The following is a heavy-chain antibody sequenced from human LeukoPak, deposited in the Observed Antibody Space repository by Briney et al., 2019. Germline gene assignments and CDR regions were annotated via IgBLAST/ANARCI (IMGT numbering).Heavy chain of an antibody. CDR1: GGSISSYY. Sequence: SETLSLTCTVSGGSISSYYWSWIRQPPGKGLEWIGYIYYSGSTNYNPSLKSRVTISVDTSKNQFSLKLSSVTAADTAVYYCARVFVSGVFDYWGQGTLVTVPS. CDR3: ARVFVSGVFDY. CDR2: IYYSGST. V-gene: IGHV4-59*01. J-gene: IGHJ4*02. D-gene: IGHD1-26*01.